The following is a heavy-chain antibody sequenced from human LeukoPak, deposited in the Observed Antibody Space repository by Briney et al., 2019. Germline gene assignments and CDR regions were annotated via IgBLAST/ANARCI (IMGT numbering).Heavy chain of an antibody. D-gene: IGHD5-12*01. CDR1: GGSTSSYY. Sequence: SETLSLTCTVSGGSTSSYYWSWIRQPPGKGLEWLGYIHYSGNTDYNPSLKSRVTMSLHTSENQFSLKLSSVTAADTAVYYCARVPYSGYEFTIDSWGQGTLVTVSS. CDR3: ARVPYSGYEFTIDS. V-gene: IGHV4-59*01. J-gene: IGHJ4*02. CDR2: IHYSGNT.